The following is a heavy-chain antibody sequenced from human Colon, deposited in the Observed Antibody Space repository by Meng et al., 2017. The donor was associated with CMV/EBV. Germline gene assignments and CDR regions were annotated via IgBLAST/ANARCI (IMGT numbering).Heavy chain of an antibody. V-gene: IGHV3-23*01. Sequence: GESLKISCAASGFTFSNHAMSWVRQVPGKGLEWVSGISNSGDITYTPDSVKGRFTTSRDNSKNILYLQMNRLRAEDTAVYYCAREPYQRLEPYYYSMDVWGRGTTVTVS. CDR1: GFTFSNHA. CDR3: AREPYQRLEPYYYSMDV. J-gene: IGHJ6*02. D-gene: IGHD2-2*01. CDR2: ISNSGDIT.